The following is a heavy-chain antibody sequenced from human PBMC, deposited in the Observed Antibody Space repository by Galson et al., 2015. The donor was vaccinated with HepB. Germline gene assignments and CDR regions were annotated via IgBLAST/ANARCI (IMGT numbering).Heavy chain of an antibody. CDR3: TRVFGQKCGGTTCFLGAFDI. D-gene: IGHD3/OR15-3a*01. J-gene: IGHJ3*02. CDR2: VHHSGAA. CDR1: GASMNTDY. V-gene: IGHV4-59*12. Sequence: LSLTCSVSGASMNTDYWTWIRQSPGQRLEWVGYVHHSGAANYNPSLKSRVTMSIDTSKNHSSLNLRSVTAADTAMYFCTRVFGQKCGGTTCFLGAFDIWGPGTRVIVSS.